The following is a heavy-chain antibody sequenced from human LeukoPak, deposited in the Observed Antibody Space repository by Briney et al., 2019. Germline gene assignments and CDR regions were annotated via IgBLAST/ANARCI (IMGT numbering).Heavy chain of an antibody. D-gene: IGHD4/OR15-4a*01. CDR3: ARRDYAAWFDP. CDR2: VYYSGRT. V-gene: IGHV4-39*01. CDR1: GDSITSGAFY. Sequence: SETLSLTCNVSGDSITSGAFYWASVRQSPGKGLEWIGNVYYSGRTQYNPSLRGRVSISMDKTKNQFSLNLNSVSVTDTAIYYCARRDYAAWFDPWGQGTLVTVSS. J-gene: IGHJ5*02.